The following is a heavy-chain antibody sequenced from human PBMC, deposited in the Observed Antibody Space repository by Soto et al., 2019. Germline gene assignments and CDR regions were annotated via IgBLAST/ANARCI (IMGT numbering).Heavy chain of an antibody. CDR1: GGSISSSY. CDR3: AGSGYYNNSGMDV. V-gene: IGHV4-59*08. Sequence: PSETLSLTCTVSGGSISSSYWSWIRQPPGKGLEWIGYINHSGSTNYNPSLKSRVTISIDTSKNQFSLKLSSVTAADTAVYYCAGSGYYNNSGMDVWGQGTTVNVSS. D-gene: IGHD3-22*01. J-gene: IGHJ6*02. CDR2: INHSGST.